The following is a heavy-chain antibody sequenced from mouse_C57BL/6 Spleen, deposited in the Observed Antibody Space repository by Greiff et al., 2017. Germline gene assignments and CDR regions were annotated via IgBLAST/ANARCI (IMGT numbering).Heavy chain of an antibody. CDR3: AEGYGGGPEVDD. CDR2: IDPEDGET. V-gene: IGHV14-2*01. CDR1: GFNIKDYY. J-gene: IGHJ2*01. D-gene: IGHD1-1*02. Sequence: EVKLVESGAELVKPGASVKLSCTASGFNIKDYYMHWVKQRTEQGLEWIGRIDPEDGETKYAPKFQGKATITADTSSNTAYLQLSSLTSEDTAVYYCAEGYGGGPEVDDWGQGTTLTVSS.